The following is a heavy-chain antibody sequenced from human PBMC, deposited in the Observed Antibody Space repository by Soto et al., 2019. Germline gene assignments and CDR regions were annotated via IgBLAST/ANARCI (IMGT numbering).Heavy chain of an antibody. CDR3: ASNSELSGSHETLTSDFGY. CDR1: GGTFSSYA. CDR2: IIPIFGTA. J-gene: IGHJ4*02. D-gene: IGHD1-26*01. Sequence: SVKVSCKASGGTFSSYAISWVRQAPGQGLEWMGGIIPIFGTANYAQKFQGRVTITADESTSTAYMELSSLRSEDTAVYYCASNSELSGSHETLTSDFGYWGQGTLVTVSS. V-gene: IGHV1-69*13.